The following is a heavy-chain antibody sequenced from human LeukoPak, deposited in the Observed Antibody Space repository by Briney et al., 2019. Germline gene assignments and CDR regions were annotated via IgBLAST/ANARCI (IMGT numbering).Heavy chain of an antibody. J-gene: IGHJ3*02. CDR3: ARLILWETSNAFDI. D-gene: IGHD1-26*01. CDR1: GPTFNRDW. CDR2: IKPDESRI. V-gene: IGHV3-7*03. Sequence: PGVSLRLSCTNSGPTFNRDWMGWLRQAPGKGLEWLAHIKPDESRIFYADSVKGRFALSRDNAKNSVHLQMNSLRAEDTAVYFCARLILWETSNAFDIWGQGTMVTVSS.